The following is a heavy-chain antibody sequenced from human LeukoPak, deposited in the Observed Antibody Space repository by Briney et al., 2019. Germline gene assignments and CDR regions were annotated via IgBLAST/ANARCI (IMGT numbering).Heavy chain of an antibody. V-gene: IGHV3-23*01. CDR1: DFSFITYA. CDR3: AKPARTDYADY. D-gene: IGHD1-14*01. Sequence: PGGSLRLSCAASDFSFITYAMSWVRQAPGEGLEWVSAIRASGAGTYYADSVRGRFILSRDNSKNTLYLQMNSLRAEDTAVYYCAKPARTDYADYWGQGTLVTVSS. J-gene: IGHJ4*02. CDR2: IRASGAGT.